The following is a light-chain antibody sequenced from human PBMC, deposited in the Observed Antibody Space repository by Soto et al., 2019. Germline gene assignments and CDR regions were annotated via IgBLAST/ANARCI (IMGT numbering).Light chain of an antibody. CDR2: AAS. V-gene: IGKV1-8*01. CDR1: QGISSY. J-gene: IGKJ4*01. Sequence: AIRMTQSPSSLSASTGDRVTITCRASQGISSYLAWYQQKPGKAPKLLIYAASTLQSGVPSRFSGSGSGTDFTLTISCLQSEDFATYYCQQYYNLPLTFGGGTKVDIK. CDR3: QQYYNLPLT.